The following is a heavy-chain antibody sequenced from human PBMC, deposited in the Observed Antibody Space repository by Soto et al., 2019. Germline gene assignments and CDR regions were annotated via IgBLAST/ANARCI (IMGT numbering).Heavy chain of an antibody. CDR2: TKDKAYSYTT. CDR3: ASIRGVFGY. CDR1: GFSLSDLF. V-gene: IGHV3-72*01. Sequence: EVQLVESGGDLVQPGGSLRLSCEVSGFSLSDLFIDWVRQAPGKGLEWVGRTKDKAYSYTTEYAASVKGRFTISRDDSRNSLFLQMISLKSEDTAVYYCASIRGVFGYWGQGTLVTVSS. J-gene: IGHJ4*02. D-gene: IGHD3-10*01.